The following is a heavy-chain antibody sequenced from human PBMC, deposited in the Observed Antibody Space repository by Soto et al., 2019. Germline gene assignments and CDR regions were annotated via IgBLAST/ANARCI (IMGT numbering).Heavy chain of an antibody. CDR3: ARGPNWGYRFDA. J-gene: IGHJ5*02. Sequence: QVQLVQSGAEVKKPGSSVKVSCEASGGTFSGHAISWVRQAPGQGPEWMGGLIPLFGTTQHAQNFQDRLTITTDKSTSTAYMELTSLRFEDTAIYYCARGPNWGYRFDAWGEGTLVTVSS. D-gene: IGHD7-27*01. CDR2: LIPLFGTT. CDR1: GGTFSGHA. V-gene: IGHV1-69*06.